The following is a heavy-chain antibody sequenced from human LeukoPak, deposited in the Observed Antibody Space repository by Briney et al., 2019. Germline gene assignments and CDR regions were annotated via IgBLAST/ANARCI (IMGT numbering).Heavy chain of an antibody. V-gene: IGHV4-59*01. D-gene: IGHD3-16*01. J-gene: IGHJ4*02. CDR2: IYYNGRT. CDR3: ARDLVSSVGGV. CDR1: GFTLSSYW. Sequence: GSLRLSCAASGFTLSSYWMSWIRQPPGKGLEWIGWIYYNGRTNYSPSFKSRVTISIDTSKNQFSLNLNSVTAADTAVYYCARDLVSSVGGVWGQGTLVTVSS.